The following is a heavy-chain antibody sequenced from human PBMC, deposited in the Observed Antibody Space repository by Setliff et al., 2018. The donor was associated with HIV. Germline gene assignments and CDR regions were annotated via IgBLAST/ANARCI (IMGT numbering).Heavy chain of an antibody. V-gene: IGHV3-74*01. CDR1: GFTLSDYY. J-gene: IGHJ4*02. D-gene: IGHD3-22*01. CDR2: ITNDGTTT. CDR3: TRWYDSIGYPHLAFFDY. Sequence: GGSLRLSCATSGFTLSDYYINWIRQAPGKGLVWVSRITNDGTTTTYADSVKGRFTISRDNAKNTLYLQMNSLTTEDTAVYFCTRWYDSIGYPHLAFFDYWGQGTLVTVSS.